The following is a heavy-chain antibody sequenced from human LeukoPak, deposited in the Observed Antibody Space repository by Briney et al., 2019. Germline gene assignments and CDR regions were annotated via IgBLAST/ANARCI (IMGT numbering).Heavy chain of an antibody. CDR3: AKPRTNTWQLGGFDY. V-gene: IGHV1-69*04. D-gene: IGHD2-8*01. J-gene: IGHJ4*02. CDR2: IIPILGIA. Sequence: GASVKVSCKASGGTFSSYAVSWVRQAPGQGLEWMGRIIPILGIANYAQKFQGRVTITADKSTSTAYMELSSLRSEDTAVYYCAKPRTNTWQLGGFDYWGRGTLVTVSS. CDR1: GGTFSSYA.